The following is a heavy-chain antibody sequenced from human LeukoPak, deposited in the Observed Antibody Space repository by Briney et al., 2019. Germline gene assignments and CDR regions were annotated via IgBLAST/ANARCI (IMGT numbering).Heavy chain of an antibody. CDR3: AIDSSGYYGY. V-gene: IGHV1-2*02. Sequence: ASVKVSCKASGYTFTSYDINWVRQATGQGLEWMGWMNPNSGGTNYAQKFQGRVTMTRDTSISTAYMELSRLRSDDTAVYYCAIDSSGYYGYWGQGTLVTVSS. CDR2: MNPNSGGT. CDR1: GYTFTSYD. J-gene: IGHJ4*02. D-gene: IGHD3-22*01.